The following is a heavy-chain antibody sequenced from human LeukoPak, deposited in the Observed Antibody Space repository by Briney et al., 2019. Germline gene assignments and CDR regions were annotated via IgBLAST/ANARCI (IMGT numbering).Heavy chain of an antibody. J-gene: IGHJ4*02. Sequence: GGSLRLSCAASGFTVSSNFMSWVRQAPGKGLEWVSVIYGGGSTYYADSVKGRFTISRDTPKNTLYLQMNSLRVEDTAVYYCASWPVGWYGEDSWGQGTLVTVSS. D-gene: IGHD6-19*01. V-gene: IGHV3-53*01. CDR2: IYGGGST. CDR3: ASWPVGWYGEDS. CDR1: GFTVSSNF.